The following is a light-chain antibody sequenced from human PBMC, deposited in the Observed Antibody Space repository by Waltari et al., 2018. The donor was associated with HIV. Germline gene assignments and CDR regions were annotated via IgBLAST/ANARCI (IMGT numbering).Light chain of an antibody. J-gene: IGLJ3*02. CDR3: SSFTSRSILV. CDR1: SNDGGGSNY. Sequence: QSALTQPASVSGSPGQSITLSCTGTSNDGGGSNYVPCSPQPPGNTPKLLTYPLHTRPSGVSDRFSGSKSGNTASLTISGLQAEDEADYYCSSFTSRSILVFGGGTKLTV. CDR2: PLH. V-gene: IGLV2-14*03.